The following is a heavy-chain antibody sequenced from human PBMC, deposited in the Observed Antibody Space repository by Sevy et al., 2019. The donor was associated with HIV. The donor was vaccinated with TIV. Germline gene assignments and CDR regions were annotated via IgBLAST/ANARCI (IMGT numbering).Heavy chain of an antibody. V-gene: IGHV3-30*02. D-gene: IGHD2-2*01. Sequence: GGSLRLSCAASGFTFSSYGMHWVRQAPGKGLEWVAFIRYDGSNKYHADSVKGRFTIYGDNSKNTLYLQMNSLSAEDMALYYYAKGTGNRDCSSTSSRHHYYYYMDVWGKGTTVTVS. CDR3: AKGTGNRDCSSTSSRHHYYYYMDV. J-gene: IGHJ6*03. CDR2: IRYDGSNK. CDR1: GFTFSSYG.